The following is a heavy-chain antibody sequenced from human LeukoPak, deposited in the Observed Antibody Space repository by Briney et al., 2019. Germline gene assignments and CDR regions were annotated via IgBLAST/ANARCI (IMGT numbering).Heavy chain of an antibody. J-gene: IGHJ3*02. CDR2: ISGSGGST. D-gene: IGHD6-13*01. V-gene: IGHV3-23*01. CDR1: GFTFTIYD. Sequence: GGSLRLSCAASGFTFTIYDMSWVRQAPGKGLEWVSGISGSGGSTYYADSVKGRFTISRDNSKNTLYLQMNSLRAEDTAVYYCAKELKTVAGGTVGFDIWGQGTMVTVSS. CDR3: AKELKTVAGGTVGFDI.